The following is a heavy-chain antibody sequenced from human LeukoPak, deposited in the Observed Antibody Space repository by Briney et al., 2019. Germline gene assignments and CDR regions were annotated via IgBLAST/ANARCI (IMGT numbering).Heavy chain of an antibody. CDR1: GGSISSYY. J-gene: IGHJ3*02. D-gene: IGHD3-3*01. V-gene: IGHV4-4*07. Sequence: SETLSLTCSVSGGSISSYYWSWIRQPAGKGLEWIGRIYTSGYSNYNPSLTSRVTMSVDTSKNQFSLKLSSVTAADTAVYYCARAPYYDFWSGFENPRGGAFDIWGQGTMVIVSS. CDR3: ARAPYYDFWSGFENPRGGAFDI. CDR2: IYTSGYS.